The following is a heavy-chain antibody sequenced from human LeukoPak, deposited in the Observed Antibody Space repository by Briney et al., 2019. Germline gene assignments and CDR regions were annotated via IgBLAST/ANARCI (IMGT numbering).Heavy chain of an antibody. D-gene: IGHD4-17*01. V-gene: IGHV3-23*01. CDR1: GFTYNNYA. J-gene: IGHJ4*02. CDR3: ARDYADYVGYFFFDY. Sequence: GGSLRLSCAASGFTYNNYAMNWVRQAPAKGLAGVAFISGGGETTYYADSAKGRFTISRDNSQNTLYLQMNSLRAEDTAVYYCARDYADYVGYFFFDYWGQGTLVTVSS. CDR2: ISGGGETT.